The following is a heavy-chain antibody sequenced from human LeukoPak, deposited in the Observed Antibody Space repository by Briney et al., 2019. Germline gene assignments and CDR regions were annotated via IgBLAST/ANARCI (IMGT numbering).Heavy chain of an antibody. J-gene: IGHJ6*03. Sequence: SVKVSCKASGYTFTNYYMHWVRQAPGQGLEWMGGIIPIFGTANYAQKFQGRVTITADKSTSTAYMELSSLRSEDTAVYYCARGYGDYVGHYYYYMDVWGKGTTVTVSS. CDR1: GYTFTNYY. CDR3: ARGYGDYVGHYYYYMDV. V-gene: IGHV1-69*06. CDR2: IIPIFGTA. D-gene: IGHD4-17*01.